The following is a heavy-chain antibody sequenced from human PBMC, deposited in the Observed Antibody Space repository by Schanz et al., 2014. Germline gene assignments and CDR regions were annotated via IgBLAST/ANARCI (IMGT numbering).Heavy chain of an antibody. Sequence: EVQLLESGGGLVQPGGSLRLSCAASGFSVGNQYMNWVRQAPGKGLEWVSFIYIGGNTYYADSVKGRFTISRDNSKNTVHLQMNSLRAEDTAVYYCAKQHIVRGVIYLNWFDSWGQGTLVTVSS. D-gene: IGHD3-10*01. CDR1: GFSVGNQY. CDR3: AKQHIVRGVIYLNWFDS. V-gene: IGHV3-66*02. J-gene: IGHJ5*01. CDR2: IYIGGNT.